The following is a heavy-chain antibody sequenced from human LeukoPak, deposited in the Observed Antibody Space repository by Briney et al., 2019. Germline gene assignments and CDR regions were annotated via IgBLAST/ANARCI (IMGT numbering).Heavy chain of an antibody. D-gene: IGHD2-21*02. J-gene: IGHJ3*02. CDR3: ARDVPTARAAFDI. Sequence: PGGSLRLSCAASGFTFSSYSMNWVRQAPGKGLEWVSSISSSSSYIYYADSVKGRFTISRDNAKNSLYLQMNSLRAEDTAVYYCARDVPTARAAFDIWGQGTMVTVSS. V-gene: IGHV3-21*01. CDR1: GFTFSSYS. CDR2: ISSSSSYI.